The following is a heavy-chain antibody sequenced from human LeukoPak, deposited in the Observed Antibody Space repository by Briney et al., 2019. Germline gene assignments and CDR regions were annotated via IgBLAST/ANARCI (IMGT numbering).Heavy chain of an antibody. V-gene: IGHV1-18*01. Sequence: ASVKVSCKASGGTFSSYAISWVRQAPGQGLEWMGWISAYNGNTNYAQKLQGRVTMTTDTSTSTAYMELRSLRSDDTAVYYCARDYGDYYYYYGMDVWGQGTTVTVSS. CDR1: GGTFSSYA. J-gene: IGHJ6*02. D-gene: IGHD4-17*01. CDR2: ISAYNGNT. CDR3: ARDYGDYYYYYGMDV.